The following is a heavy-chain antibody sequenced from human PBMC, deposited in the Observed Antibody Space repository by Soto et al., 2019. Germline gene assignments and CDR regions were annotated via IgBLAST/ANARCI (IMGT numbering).Heavy chain of an antibody. Sequence: PGGSLRLSCAASGFTFSSYGGHWVRQAPGKGLEWVAVIWYDGSNKYYADSVKGRFTISRDNSKNTLYLQMNSLRAEDTAVYYCARAFREYYYYGMDVWGQGTTVTVSS. V-gene: IGHV3-33*01. CDR3: ARAFREYYYYGMDV. CDR2: IWYDGSNK. D-gene: IGHD3-16*01. J-gene: IGHJ6*02. CDR1: GFTFSSYG.